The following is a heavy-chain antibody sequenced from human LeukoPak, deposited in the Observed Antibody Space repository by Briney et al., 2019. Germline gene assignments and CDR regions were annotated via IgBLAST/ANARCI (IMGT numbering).Heavy chain of an antibody. CDR3: ARLPTFYYDSSGYHYDY. V-gene: IGHV3-23*01. D-gene: IGHD3-22*01. J-gene: IGHJ4*02. Sequence: GGSLTLSCVASGFTFNNYAMSWVRQAPGKGLEWVSSISGSGPSTDYTDAVKGRFIISRDKSKNTLHLQMDSLRAEDTALYYCARLPTFYYDSSGYHYDYWGQGTLVTVSS. CDR2: ISGSGPST. CDR1: GFTFNNYA.